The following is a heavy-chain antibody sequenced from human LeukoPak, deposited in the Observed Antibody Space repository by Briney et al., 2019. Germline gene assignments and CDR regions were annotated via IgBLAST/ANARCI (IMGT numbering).Heavy chain of an antibody. Sequence: SQTLSLTCAISWDSVSSNSAAWNWIRQSPSRGLEWLGRTYYRSKWYNDYAVSVKSRITINPDTSKNQFSLQLNSVTPEDTAVYYCARGGYSSGWYVDFDYWGQGNLVTVSS. CDR1: WDSVSSNSAA. CDR2: TYYRSKWYN. V-gene: IGHV6-1*01. D-gene: IGHD6-19*01. CDR3: ARGGYSSGWYVDFDY. J-gene: IGHJ4*02.